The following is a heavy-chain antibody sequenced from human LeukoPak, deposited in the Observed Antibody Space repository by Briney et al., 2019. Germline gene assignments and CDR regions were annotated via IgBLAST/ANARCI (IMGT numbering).Heavy chain of an antibody. D-gene: IGHD6-13*01. CDR2: ISYDGSNK. Sequence: PGGSLRLSCAASGITFSSYGMHWVRQAPGKGLEWVAVISYDGSNKYYADSVKGRFTISRDNSKNTLYLQMNSLRAEDTAVYYCAKVISSSCGIGGYWGQGTLVTVSS. V-gene: IGHV3-30*18. J-gene: IGHJ4*02. CDR3: AKVISSSCGIGGY. CDR1: GITFSSYG.